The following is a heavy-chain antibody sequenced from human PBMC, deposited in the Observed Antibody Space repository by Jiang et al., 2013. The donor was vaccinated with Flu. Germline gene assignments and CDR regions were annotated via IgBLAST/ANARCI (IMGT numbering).Heavy chain of an antibody. CDR1: GGSFSTYY. V-gene: IGHV4-4*07. CDR3: ARDGPNWSNNWFDP. Sequence: GPGLVKPSETLSLTCTVSGGSFSTYYWSWIRKPAGKGLEWIGRVHASGTTNYNPFLKSRGSMSVDTSKNQFSLKLISVTAADTAVYYCARDGPNWSNNWFDPWGQGTLVTVSS. CDR2: VHASGTT. J-gene: IGHJ5*02. D-gene: IGHD2-8*01.